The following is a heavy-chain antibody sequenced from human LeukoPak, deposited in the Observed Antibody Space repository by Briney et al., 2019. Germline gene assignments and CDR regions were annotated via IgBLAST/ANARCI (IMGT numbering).Heavy chain of an antibody. D-gene: IGHD3-22*01. J-gene: IGHJ3*02. CDR2: IYHSGST. V-gene: IGHV4-39*01. CDR1: GGSISSTSYF. Sequence: SETLSLTCTVSGGSISSTSYFWGWIRQPPGKGLEWIGTIYHSGSTYYNPSLKSRVTMSVDTSRNQFSLKLSSVNAADTAVYYCAKAGVRYYDSSGLHAFDIWGQGTMVTVSS. CDR3: AKAGVRYYDSSGLHAFDI.